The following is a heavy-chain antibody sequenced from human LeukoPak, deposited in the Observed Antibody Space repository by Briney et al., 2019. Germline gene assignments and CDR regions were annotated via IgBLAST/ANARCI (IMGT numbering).Heavy chain of an antibody. CDR1: GFTFSRTS. Sequence: GGSLRLSCAASGFTFSRTSMHWVRQSPGKGLEWVAVISFDGGTKYYADSVKGRLTVSRDNSKNTLYLQMNSLRAEDTAVYYCAKDVTDCSSTSCYHAPGFDYWGQGTLVTVSS. CDR3: AKDVTDCSSTSCYHAPGFDY. CDR2: ISFDGGTK. V-gene: IGHV3-30-3*01. J-gene: IGHJ4*02. D-gene: IGHD2-2*01.